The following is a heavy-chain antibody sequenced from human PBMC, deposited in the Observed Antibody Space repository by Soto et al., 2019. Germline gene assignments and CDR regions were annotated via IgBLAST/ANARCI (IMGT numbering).Heavy chain of an antibody. V-gene: IGHV3-23*01. CDR3: AKDLMVVAATEQSYYYYGMDV. J-gene: IGHJ6*02. CDR1: GFTFSSYA. Sequence: GGSLRLSCAASGFTFSSYAMSWVRQAPGKGLEWVSAISGSGGSTYYADSVKGRFTISRDNSKNTLYLQMNSLRAEDTAVYYCAKDLMVVAATEQSYYYYGMDVWGQGTTVTVSS. CDR2: ISGSGGST. D-gene: IGHD2-15*01.